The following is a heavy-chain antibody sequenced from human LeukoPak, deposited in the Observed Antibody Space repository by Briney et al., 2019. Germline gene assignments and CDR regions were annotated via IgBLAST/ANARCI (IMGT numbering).Heavy chain of an antibody. J-gene: IGHJ4*02. Sequence: PGGSLRLSCAASGFTFSSYAMHWVRQAPGKGLEWVAVISYDGSNKYYADSVKGRFTISRDNSKNTLYLQMNSLRAEDTAVYYCARKGDGYMGGFDYWGQGTLVTVSS. V-gene: IGHV3-30-3*01. CDR3: ARKGDGYMGGFDY. CDR2: ISYDGSNK. D-gene: IGHD5-24*01. CDR1: GFTFSSYA.